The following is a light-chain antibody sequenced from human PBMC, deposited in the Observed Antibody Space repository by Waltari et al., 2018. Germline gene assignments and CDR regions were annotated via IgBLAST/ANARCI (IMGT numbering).Light chain of an antibody. Sequence: EIVLTQSPATLSLSPGERATLSCRASQSVGSQLAWYQQKPGQAPRLLIYDASNRASGIPARFSGSGSGTDFTLTISSLEPEDFAVYYCQQRYSWPRTFGQGTKVEIK. CDR2: DAS. CDR1: QSVGSQ. J-gene: IGKJ1*01. V-gene: IGKV3-11*01. CDR3: QQRYSWPRT.